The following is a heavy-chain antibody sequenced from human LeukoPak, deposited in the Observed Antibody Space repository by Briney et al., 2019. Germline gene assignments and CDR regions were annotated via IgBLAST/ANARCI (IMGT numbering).Heavy chain of an antibody. V-gene: IGHV3-23*01. CDR2: ISGSGGRT. J-gene: IGHJ4*02. Sequence: GGSLRLSCVHPVFSFRIYAMCCGCDGPGERLERGSAISGSGGRTYYADSVKGRFTISRDKSKNTQYLRMSTLRAEETTIYNCAKGDTGGESFRRCDYWGEGTLVSVPS. CDR1: VFSFRIYA. CDR3: AKGDTGGESFRRCDY. D-gene: IGHD5-18*01.